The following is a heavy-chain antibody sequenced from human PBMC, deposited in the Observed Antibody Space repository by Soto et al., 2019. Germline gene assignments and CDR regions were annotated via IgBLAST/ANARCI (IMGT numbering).Heavy chain of an antibody. V-gene: IGHV5-10-1*01. CDR2: IDPSDSYT. J-gene: IGHJ6*02. D-gene: IGHD2-15*01. CDR3: ARQPTYCSGGSCYGYYYYGMDV. CDR1: GYSFTSYW. Sequence: GESLKISCKGSGYSFTSYWISWVRQMPGKGLEWMGRIDPSDSYTNYSPSFQGHVTISADKSISTAYLQWSSLKASDTAVYYCARQPTYCSGGSCYGYYYYGMDVWGQGTTVTVSS.